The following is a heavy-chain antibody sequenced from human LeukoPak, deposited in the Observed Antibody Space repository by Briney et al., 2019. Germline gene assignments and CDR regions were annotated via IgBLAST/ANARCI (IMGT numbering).Heavy chain of an antibody. Sequence: SETLSLTCTVSGGSISSSSYYWGWIRQPPGKGLEWIGSIYYSGSTYYNPSLKSRVTISVDRSKNQFSLKLSSVTAADTAVYYCAREGAAAGIFDYWGQGTLVTVSS. D-gene: IGHD6-13*01. CDR3: AREGAAAGIFDY. CDR2: IYYSGST. J-gene: IGHJ4*02. CDR1: GGSISSSSYY. V-gene: IGHV4-39*07.